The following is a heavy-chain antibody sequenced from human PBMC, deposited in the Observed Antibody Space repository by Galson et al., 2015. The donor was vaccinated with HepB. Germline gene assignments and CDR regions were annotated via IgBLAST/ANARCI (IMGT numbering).Heavy chain of an antibody. V-gene: IGHV1-46*01. J-gene: IGHJ6*02. D-gene: IGHD5-18*01. CDR1: GYTFTRYY. CDR2: INTSGGST. CDR3: ARLDTAGDH. Sequence: SVKVSCKASGYTFTRYYIHWVRQAPGQGLEWMALINTSGGSTSHARKFQGRVTVTRDTSTNTAYMEMSSLRSADTAMYYCARLDTAGDHWGQGTTVTVSS.